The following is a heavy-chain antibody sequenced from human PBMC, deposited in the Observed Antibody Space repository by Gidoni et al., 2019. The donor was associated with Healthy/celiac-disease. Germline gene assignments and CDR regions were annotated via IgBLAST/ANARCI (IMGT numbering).Heavy chain of an antibody. CDR3: AREAYREYYDFWSGYYRRGGMDV. D-gene: IGHD3-3*01. CDR2: ISSSGSTI. Sequence: EVQLVESGGGLVQPGGSLRLSCAASGFTFSSYEMNWVRQAPGKGLEWVSYISSSGSTIYYADSVKGRFTISRDNAKNSLYLQMNSLRAEDTAVYYCAREAYREYYDFWSGYYRRGGMDVWGQGTTVTVSS. J-gene: IGHJ6*02. V-gene: IGHV3-48*03. CDR1: GFTFSSYE.